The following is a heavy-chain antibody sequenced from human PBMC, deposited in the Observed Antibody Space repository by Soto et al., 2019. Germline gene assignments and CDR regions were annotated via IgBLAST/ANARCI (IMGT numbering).Heavy chain of an antibody. CDR1: GGTFSSYA. J-gene: IGHJ6*02. V-gene: IGHV1-69*01. Sequence: QVQLVQSGAEVKKPGSSVKVSCKASGGTFSSYAISWVRQAPGQGLEWMGGIIPIFGTANYAQKFQGRVTITADESTSTAYMELSSLRSEDTAVYYCARVYDIVTGYYYYYYYGMDVWGQGTTVTVSS. CDR2: IIPIFGTA. CDR3: ARVYDIVTGYYYYYYYGMDV. D-gene: IGHD3-9*01.